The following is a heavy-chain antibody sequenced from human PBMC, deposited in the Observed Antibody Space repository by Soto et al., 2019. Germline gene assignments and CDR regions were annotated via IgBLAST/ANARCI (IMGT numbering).Heavy chain of an antibody. CDR2: INPNSGNI. D-gene: IGHD3-10*01. V-gene: IGHV1-8*01. CDR1: GDTFTTYD. J-gene: IGHJ4*02. CDR3: ARGRASGSYYLLDY. Sequence: ASVKVSCKASGDTFTTYDINWVRQATGHGLEWMGWINPNSGNIGYAQRFQGRVTMTRDTAIRTAYMEVSSLRSDDTAVYYCARGRASGSYYLLDYWGQGTLVTVLL.